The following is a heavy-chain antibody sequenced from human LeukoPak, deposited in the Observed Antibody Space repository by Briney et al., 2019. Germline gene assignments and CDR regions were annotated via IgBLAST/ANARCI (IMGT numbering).Heavy chain of an antibody. J-gene: IGHJ4*02. CDR3: ASGGIFGVVPNFDY. V-gene: IGHV4-30-4*01. CDR1: GGSISSGDYY. Sequence: SETLSLTCTVSGGSISSGDYYWSWIRQPPGKGLEWIGYIYYSGSTYYNPSLKSRVTISVDTSKNQFSLKLRSVTAADTAVYYCASGGIFGVVPNFDYWGQGTLVTVSS. D-gene: IGHD3-3*01. CDR2: IYYSGST.